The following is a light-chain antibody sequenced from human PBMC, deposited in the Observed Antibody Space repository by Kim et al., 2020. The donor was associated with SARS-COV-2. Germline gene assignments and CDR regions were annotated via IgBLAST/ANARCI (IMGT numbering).Light chain of an antibody. CDR1: QTISTW. CDR2: LAS. CDR3: QHYSRFPYT. V-gene: IGKV1-5*03. J-gene: IGKJ2*01. Sequence: SASVGYRVPLTCRASQTISTWLAWYQQKPGKAPNLLIYLASTLESGVPSRFIGSGSGTEFTLTIDSLQPDDFATYYCQHYSRFPYTFGQGTKLEI.